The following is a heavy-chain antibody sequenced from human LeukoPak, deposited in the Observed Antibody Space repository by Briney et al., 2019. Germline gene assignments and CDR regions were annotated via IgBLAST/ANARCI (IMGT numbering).Heavy chain of an antibody. J-gene: IGHJ4*02. Sequence: GGSLRLSCAASGFTFSSYAMSWVRQAPGKGLEWVSAISGSGGSTYYADSVKGRFTISRDSSKNSLYLQMNSLRAEDTALYYCAKDRVVGATWGYFDYWGQGTLVTVSS. CDR2: ISGSGGST. D-gene: IGHD1-26*01. CDR1: GFTFSSYA. CDR3: AKDRVVGATWGYFDY. V-gene: IGHV3-23*01.